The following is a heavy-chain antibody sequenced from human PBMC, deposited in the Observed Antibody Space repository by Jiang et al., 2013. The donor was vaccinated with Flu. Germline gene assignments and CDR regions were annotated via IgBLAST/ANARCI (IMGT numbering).Heavy chain of an antibody. CDR2: IIPILGIA. CDR3: ARMPVEMATIRSRIWYYFDY. V-gene: IGHV1-69*04. J-gene: IGHJ4*02. Sequence: GAEVKKPGSSVKVSCKASGGTFSSYAISWVRQAPGQGLEWMGRIIPILGIANYAQKFQGRVTITADKSTSTAYMELSSLRSEDTAVYYCARMPVEMATIRSRIWYYFDYWGQGTLVTVSS. CDR1: GGTFSSYA. D-gene: IGHD5-24*01.